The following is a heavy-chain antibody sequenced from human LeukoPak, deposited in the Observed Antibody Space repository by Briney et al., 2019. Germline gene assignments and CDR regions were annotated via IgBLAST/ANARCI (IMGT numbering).Heavy chain of an antibody. V-gene: IGHV4-59*01. CDR2: AYHSGIT. CDR1: GDSISND. CDR3: ARAGGSGSYYNGFYYYYYMDV. D-gene: IGHD3-10*01. J-gene: IGHJ6*03. Sequence: SETLSLTCTVSGDSISNDWSWIRQPPGKGLEWIGYAYHSGITNYNPSLKSRVTISVDTSKNQFSLMLSSVTAADTAVYYCARAGGSGSYYNGFYYYYYMDVWGKGTTVTVSS.